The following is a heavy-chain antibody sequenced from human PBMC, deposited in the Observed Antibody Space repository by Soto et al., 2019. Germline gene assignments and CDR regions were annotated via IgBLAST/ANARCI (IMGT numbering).Heavy chain of an antibody. D-gene: IGHD5-18*01. CDR2: ISPANSYT. V-gene: IGHV1-18*01. J-gene: IGHJ4*02. Sequence: QVQLVQSGPEMKKPGASVKISCKASGYIFVSQAISWVRQAPGQGLEWVAWISPANSYTQYAQKFQGRVTVTADTSTMTAYLDLKSLRSDDTAEYYCVRWVTAMMGEYYFDYWGQGTLVTVSA. CDR1: GYIFVSQA. CDR3: VRWVTAMMGEYYFDY.